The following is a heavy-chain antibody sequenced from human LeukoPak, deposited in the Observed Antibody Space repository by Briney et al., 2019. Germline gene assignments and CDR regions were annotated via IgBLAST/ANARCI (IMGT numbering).Heavy chain of an antibody. CDR2: ISGSGGST. CDR3: AKDYCSSTSCEKDY. Sequence: GGSLRLSCAASGFTFSSYAMSWVRQAPGKGLKWVSAISGSGGSTYYADSVKGRFTISRDNSKNTLYLQMNSLRAEDTAVYYCAKDYCSSTSCEKDYWGQGTLVTVSS. D-gene: IGHD2-2*01. V-gene: IGHV3-23*01. CDR1: GFTFSSYA. J-gene: IGHJ4*02.